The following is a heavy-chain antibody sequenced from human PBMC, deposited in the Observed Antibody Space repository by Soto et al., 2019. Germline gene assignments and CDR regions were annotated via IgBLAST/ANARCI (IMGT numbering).Heavy chain of an antibody. CDR3: ARGGADYYDSSGYYNWFDP. V-gene: IGHV3-33*01. J-gene: IGHJ5*02. CDR2: IWYDGSNK. Sequence: GGSLRLSCAASGFTFSSYGMHWVRQAPGKGLEWVAVIWYDGSNKYYADSVKGRFTISRDNSKNTLYLQMNSLRAEDTAVYYCARGGADYYDSSGYYNWFDPWGQGTLVTVSS. CDR1: GFTFSSYG. D-gene: IGHD3-22*01.